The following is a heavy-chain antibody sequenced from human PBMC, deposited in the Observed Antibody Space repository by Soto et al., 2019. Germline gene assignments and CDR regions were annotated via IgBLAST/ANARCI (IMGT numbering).Heavy chain of an antibody. D-gene: IGHD2-15*01. CDR3: ARGRWSTFEY. V-gene: IGHV6-1*01. CDR1: GDSVSSNNIA. J-gene: IGHJ4*02. CDR2: TYYRSKWDN. Sequence: SPTLSLACAVSGDSVSSNNIAWNWLRQSPWRGLEWLGRTYYRSKWDNEYAVSVRSRITINLDTSKNQFALQLNSVTNEDTAVYYCARGRWSTFEYWGQGAQVGVSP.